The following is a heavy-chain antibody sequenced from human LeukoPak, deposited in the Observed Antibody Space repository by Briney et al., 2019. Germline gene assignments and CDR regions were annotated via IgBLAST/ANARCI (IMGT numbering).Heavy chain of an antibody. J-gene: IGHJ1*01. Sequence: GGSLRLSCAASGFTFSSYSMNWVRQAPGKGLEWVSYISSSSSTIYYADSVKGRFTISRDNAKNSLYLQMNSLRAEDTAVYYCARADFGGNIGYFQHWGQGTLVTVSS. CDR2: ISSSSSTI. D-gene: IGHD4-23*01. V-gene: IGHV3-48*04. CDR1: GFTFSSYS. CDR3: ARADFGGNIGYFQH.